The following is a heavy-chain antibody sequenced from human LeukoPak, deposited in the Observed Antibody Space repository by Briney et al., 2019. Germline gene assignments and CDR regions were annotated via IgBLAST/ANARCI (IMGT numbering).Heavy chain of an antibody. CDR2: INHSGST. CDR3: ASFSYGSGSYYYMDV. J-gene: IGHJ6*03. Sequence: SETLSLTCAVYGGSFSGYYWSWIRQPPGKGLEWIGEINHSGSTNYNPSLKSRVTISVDTSKNQFSLKLSSVTAADTAVYYCASFSYGSGSYYYMDVWGKGTTVTISS. D-gene: IGHD3-10*01. V-gene: IGHV4-34*01. CDR1: GGSFSGYY.